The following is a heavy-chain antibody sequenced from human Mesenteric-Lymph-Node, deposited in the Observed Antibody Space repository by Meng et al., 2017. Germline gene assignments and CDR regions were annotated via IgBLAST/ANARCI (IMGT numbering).Heavy chain of an antibody. D-gene: IGHD6-19*01. CDR2: IYYSGST. V-gene: IGHV4-59*01. Sequence: SETLSLTCTVSGGSTSSSYWNWIRQPPGKGLEWIAYIYYSGSTNYNPSLKSRVTISIDTSKNQFSLRLSSVTAADTAVYYCARQLYSSGWYGEADYWGQGTLVTVSS. CDR1: GGSTSSSY. CDR3: ARQLYSSGWYGEADY. J-gene: IGHJ4*02.